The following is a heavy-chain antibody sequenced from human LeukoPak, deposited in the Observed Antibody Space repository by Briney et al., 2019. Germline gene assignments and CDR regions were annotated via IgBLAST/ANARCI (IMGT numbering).Heavy chain of an antibody. D-gene: IGHD1-26*01. CDR1: GFTVSSNY. CDR3: ARDTPSQVSWGYYGAFDI. CDR2: IYSGGST. Sequence: GGSLRLSCAASGFTVSSNYMSWVRQAPGKGLEWVSVIYSGGSTNYADSVKGRFTISRDNSKNTLYLQMNSLRAEDTAVYYCARDTPSQVSWGYYGAFDIWSQGTMVTVSS. V-gene: IGHV3-53*01. J-gene: IGHJ3*02.